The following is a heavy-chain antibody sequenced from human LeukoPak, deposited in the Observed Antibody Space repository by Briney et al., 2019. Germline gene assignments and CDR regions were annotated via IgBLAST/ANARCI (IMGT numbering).Heavy chain of an antibody. CDR3: ARHGFGLWFGVYYFDY. Sequence: GESLKISCKGSGYIFTSYWIGWVRQMPGKGLEWMGIIYPGDSDTRYSPSFQGQVTISADKSISTAYLQWSSLKASDTAMYYCARHGFGLWFGVYYFDYWGQGTLVTVSS. CDR1: GYIFTSYW. CDR2: IYPGDSDT. D-gene: IGHD3-10*01. J-gene: IGHJ4*02. V-gene: IGHV5-51*01.